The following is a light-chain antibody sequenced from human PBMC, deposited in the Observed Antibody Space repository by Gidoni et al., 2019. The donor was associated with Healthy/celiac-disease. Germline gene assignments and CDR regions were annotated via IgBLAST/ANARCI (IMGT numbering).Light chain of an antibody. CDR2: EVS. CDR3: SSYAGSNVV. CDR1: TSDVGGYNS. J-gene: IGLJ2*01. Sequence: QSALTLPPSASGSPGPSVTISRTGTTSDVGGYNSVSWSQQHPGKAPKLMLYEVSKRPSGVPDRFSGSKSGNTASLTVSGLQAEDEADYYCSSYAGSNVVFGGGTKLTVL. V-gene: IGLV2-8*01.